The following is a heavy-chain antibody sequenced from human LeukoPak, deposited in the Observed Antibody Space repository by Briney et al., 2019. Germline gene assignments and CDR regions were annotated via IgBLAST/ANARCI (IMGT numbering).Heavy chain of an antibody. D-gene: IGHD4-23*01. CDR2: IYSSGST. CDR1: GGSINRYY. V-gene: IGHV4-4*07. J-gene: IGHJ4*02. CDR3: ARGGKATVVTM. Sequence: SETLSLTCTVSGGSINRYYGSWIRQPAGKGLEWIGRIYSSGSTNYNPSLKSRVSMSVDTSKIQCSLKLTSVTAADTAVYYCARGGKATVVTMWGQGSLVTVSS.